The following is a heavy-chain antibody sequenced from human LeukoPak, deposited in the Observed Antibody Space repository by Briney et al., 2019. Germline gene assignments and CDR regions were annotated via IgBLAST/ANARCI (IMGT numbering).Heavy chain of an antibody. J-gene: IGHJ6*02. D-gene: IGHD3-3*01. CDR1: GGSISSGSYY. V-gene: IGHV4-61*02. CDR3: ARDSYDFWSGSYYYYGMDV. Sequence: SQTLSLTCTVSGGSISSGSYYWSWIRQPAGKGLEWIGRIYTSGSTNYNPSLKSRVTISVDTSKNQFSLKLISVTAADTAVYYCARDSYDFWSGSYYYYGMDVWGQGTTVTVSS. CDR2: IYTSGST.